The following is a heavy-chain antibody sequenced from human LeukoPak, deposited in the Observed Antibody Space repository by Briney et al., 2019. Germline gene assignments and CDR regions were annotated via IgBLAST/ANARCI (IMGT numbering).Heavy chain of an antibody. CDR3: AKDDAWGRFYH. CDR1: GFTFSSHG. Sequence: PGGSLRLSCAASGFTFSSHGMNWVRQAPGKGLEWVSGSSSIGGRTYYADSVKGRFTATRDNSRNTLHLQMNSLRVEDTGVYYCAKDDAWGRFYHWGQGTLVTVSS. CDR2: SSSIGGRT. J-gene: IGHJ1*01. D-gene: IGHD3-16*01. V-gene: IGHV3-23*01.